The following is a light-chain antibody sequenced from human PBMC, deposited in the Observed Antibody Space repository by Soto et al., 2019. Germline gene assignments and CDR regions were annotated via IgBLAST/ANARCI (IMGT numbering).Light chain of an antibody. V-gene: IGKV3-20*01. Sequence: EIVLTQSPGTLSLSPGERATLSCGASQSVTSNYLAWYQQKPGQAPRLLIFGASIRVKGIPGRFIGSGSGTDFTLTISRLEPEDFAVYYCQHYVTSLTTFGQGTKV. CDR1: QSVTSNY. CDR2: GAS. J-gene: IGKJ1*01. CDR3: QHYVTSLTT.